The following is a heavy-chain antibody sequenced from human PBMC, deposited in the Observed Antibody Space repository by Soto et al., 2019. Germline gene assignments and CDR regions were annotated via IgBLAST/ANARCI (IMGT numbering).Heavy chain of an antibody. CDR3: ARDLRVEGYYYGMDA. J-gene: IGHJ6*02. CDR2: INPNSGGT. Sequence: ASVKVSCKASGYTFTGYYMHWVRQAPGQGLEWMGWINPNSGGTNYAQKFQGWVTMTRDTSISTAYMELSRLRSDDTAVYYCARDLRVEGYYYGMDAWGQGTTVTVSS. CDR1: GYTFTGYY. D-gene: IGHD3-10*01. V-gene: IGHV1-2*04.